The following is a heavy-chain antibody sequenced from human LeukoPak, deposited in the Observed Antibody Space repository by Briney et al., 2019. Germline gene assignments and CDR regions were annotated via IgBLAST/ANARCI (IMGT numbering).Heavy chain of an antibody. J-gene: IGHJ4*02. D-gene: IGHD4-23*01. CDR3: ARAASFGGNSDY. V-gene: IGHV3-21*01. CDR1: GFTFSSYS. Sequence: GGSLRLSCAASGFTFSSYSMNWVRQAPGKGLEWVSSISSSSSYIYYADSVKGRFTISRDNAKNSLYLQMNSLRAEDTAVYYCARAASFGGNSDYWGQGTLVTVSS. CDR2: ISSSSSYI.